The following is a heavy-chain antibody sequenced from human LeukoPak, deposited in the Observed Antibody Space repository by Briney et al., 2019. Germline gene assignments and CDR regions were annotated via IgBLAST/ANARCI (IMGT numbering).Heavy chain of an antibody. CDR3: ARVLSGSWDWFDP. Sequence: HPGGSLRLSCAASGFTFSAYWMHWVRQAPGKGLVWVSRINPDGSRTTYADSVKGRFTISRDNAKNTVYLQMNSLRAEDSAVYYCARVLSGSWDWFDPWGQGTLVTVSS. V-gene: IGHV3-74*01. J-gene: IGHJ5*02. D-gene: IGHD6-6*01. CDR2: INPDGSRT. CDR1: GFTFSAYW.